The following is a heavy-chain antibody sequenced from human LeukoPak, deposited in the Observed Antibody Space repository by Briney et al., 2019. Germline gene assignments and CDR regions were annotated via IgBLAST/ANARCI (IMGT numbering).Heavy chain of an antibody. Sequence: GESLKISCKGSGYSFTSYWIGWVCQMPGKGLEWMGIIYPGDSDTRYSPSFQGQVTISADKSISTAYLQWSSLKASDTAMYYCAKTLHYDFWSGRYHDAFDIWGQGTMVTVSS. CDR3: AKTLHYDFWSGRYHDAFDI. CDR2: IYPGDSDT. CDR1: GYSFTSYW. J-gene: IGHJ3*02. V-gene: IGHV5-51*01. D-gene: IGHD3-3*01.